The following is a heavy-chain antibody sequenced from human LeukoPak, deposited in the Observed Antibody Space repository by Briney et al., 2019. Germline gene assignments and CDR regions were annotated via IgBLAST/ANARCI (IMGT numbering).Heavy chain of an antibody. Sequence: GGSLRLSCAASGFTFDDYGMSWVRQAPGKGLEWVANIKQDGSEKYYVDSVKGRFTISRDNAKNSLYLQMNSLRAEDTAVYYCARDPSGWEPTDYWGQGTLVTVSS. CDR1: GFTFDDYG. CDR3: ARDPSGWEPTDY. D-gene: IGHD1-26*01. J-gene: IGHJ4*02. CDR2: IKQDGSEK. V-gene: IGHV3-7*01.